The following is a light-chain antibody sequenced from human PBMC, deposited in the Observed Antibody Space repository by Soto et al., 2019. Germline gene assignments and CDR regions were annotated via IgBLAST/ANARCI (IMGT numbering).Light chain of an antibody. V-gene: IGKV3-20*01. Sequence: EIVLTQSPGTLSLSPGERATLSCRASQSVSNNYLAWYQQKPGQAPRLLVYQTSNRATGIPDRFSASGSGTDFTLTISRLEPEDFAVYYCQQYESSPRTFGQGTKVDIK. CDR3: QQYESSPRT. J-gene: IGKJ1*01. CDR1: QSVSNNY. CDR2: QTS.